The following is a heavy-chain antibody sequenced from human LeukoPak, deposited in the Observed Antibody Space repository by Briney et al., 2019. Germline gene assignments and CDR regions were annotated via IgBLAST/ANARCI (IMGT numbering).Heavy chain of an antibody. Sequence: GGSLRLSCAASGFTFSDHYLDWVRQAPGKGLEYVSAISPNGGSTYYADSVKGRFTISRDNSKNTLYLQMSSLRVEDTAVYYCVPKGNEGYWGQGTLVTVSS. CDR1: GFTFSDHY. J-gene: IGHJ4*02. CDR3: VPKGNEGY. CDR2: ISPNGGST. V-gene: IGHV3-64D*06. D-gene: IGHD1-1*01.